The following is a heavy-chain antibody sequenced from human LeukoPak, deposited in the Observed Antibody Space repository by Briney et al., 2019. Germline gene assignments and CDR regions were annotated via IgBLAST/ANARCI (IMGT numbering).Heavy chain of an antibody. CDR3: ARAHYGDYGGY. CDR1: GYTFTSYA. V-gene: IGHV1-3*01. J-gene: IGHJ4*02. Sequence: ASVKVSCKPSGYTFTSYATHWVRQAPGQRLEWMGWINAGNGNTKYSQKFQGRVTITRDTSASTAYMELSSLRSEDTSVYYCARAHYGDYGGYWGQGTLVTVSS. D-gene: IGHD4-17*01. CDR2: INAGNGNT.